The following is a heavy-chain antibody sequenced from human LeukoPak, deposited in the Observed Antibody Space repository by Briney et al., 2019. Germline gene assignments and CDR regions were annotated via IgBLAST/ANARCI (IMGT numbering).Heavy chain of an antibody. CDR1: GFGFSAFY. V-gene: IGHV3-11*04. CDR3: ARVFSGFYRFFNF. CDR2: ISSGGKDI. J-gene: IGHJ4*02. Sequence: GGSLRLSCDASGFGFSAFYMSWIRQAPGKGLEWISYISSGGKDIYYADSVKGRFTVSRDNTNNSLHLQMNSLRAEDTAVYYCARVFSGFYRFFNFWGQGTLVIVSS. D-gene: IGHD2/OR15-2a*01.